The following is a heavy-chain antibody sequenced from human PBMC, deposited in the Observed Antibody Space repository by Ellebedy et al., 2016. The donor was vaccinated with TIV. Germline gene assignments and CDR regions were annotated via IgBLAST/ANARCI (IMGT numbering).Heavy chain of an antibody. D-gene: IGHD7-27*01. CDR2: IDPSDPYS. CDR1: GYSFIHYW. Sequence: GGSLRLSXKGSGYSFIHYWISWVRQRPGKGLEWMGRIDPSDPYSNNRPSFQGHVTISTDKSITTAYLQWSSLQASDTAIYYCARHELGSNAAFDYWGQGTLVTVSS. CDR3: ARHELGSNAAFDY. V-gene: IGHV5-10-1*01. J-gene: IGHJ4*02.